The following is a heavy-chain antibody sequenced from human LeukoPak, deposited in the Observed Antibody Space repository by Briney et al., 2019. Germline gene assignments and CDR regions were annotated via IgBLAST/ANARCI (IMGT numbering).Heavy chain of an antibody. CDR3: TRDTGTTGEVKFDP. D-gene: IGHD4-17*01. J-gene: IGHJ5*02. Sequence: SSETLSLTCTVSGNSFGDYYWSWIRQPAGKGLEWIGRIYTSGSTTYNPSLKSRVTMSVDTSKSQFSLNLMSVTAADTAVYYCTRDTGTTGEVKFDPWGQGTLVTVSS. V-gene: IGHV4-4*07. CDR2: IYTSGST. CDR1: GNSFGDYY.